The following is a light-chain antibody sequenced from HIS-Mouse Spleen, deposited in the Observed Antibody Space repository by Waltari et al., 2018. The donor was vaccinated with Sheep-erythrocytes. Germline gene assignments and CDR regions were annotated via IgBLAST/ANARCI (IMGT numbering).Light chain of an antibody. CDR3: QQYNSYSPLT. Sequence: DIQMTQSPSTMSASVGDRVTITCRASPSISSWLAWYQQKPGKAPKLPIYKASSLESGVPSRFSGSGSGTEFTLTISSLQPDDFATYYCQQYNSYSPLTFGGGTKVEIK. CDR2: KAS. V-gene: IGKV1-5*03. J-gene: IGKJ4*01. CDR1: PSISSW.